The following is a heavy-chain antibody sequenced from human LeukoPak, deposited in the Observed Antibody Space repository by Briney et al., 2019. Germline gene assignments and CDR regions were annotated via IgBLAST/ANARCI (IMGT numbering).Heavy chain of an antibody. V-gene: IGHV4-61*08. Sequence: SETLSLTCTVSGGSISSGGYYWSWIRQHPGKGLEWIGYIYYSGSTYYNPSLKSRVTISVDTSKNQFSLKLSSVTAADTAVYYCARAEGITIFGGGHAFDIWGQGTMVTVSS. CDR2: IYYSGST. CDR1: GGSISSGGYY. D-gene: IGHD3-3*01. J-gene: IGHJ3*02. CDR3: ARAEGITIFGGGHAFDI.